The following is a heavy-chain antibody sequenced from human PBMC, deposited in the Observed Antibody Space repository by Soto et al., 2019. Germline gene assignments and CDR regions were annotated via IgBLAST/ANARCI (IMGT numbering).Heavy chain of an antibody. Sequence: SQTLSLTCAISGDSVSSNSAAWNWIRQSPSRGLEWLGRTYYRSKWYNDYAVSVKSRITINPDTSKNQFSLQLNSVTPEDTAVYYCASCRYIYGAFCALFDYWGLGILVTVSS. V-gene: IGHV6-1*01. CDR2: TYYRSKWYN. CDR3: ASCRYIYGAFCALFDY. J-gene: IGHJ4*02. D-gene: IGHD3-16*02. CDR1: GDSVSSNSAA.